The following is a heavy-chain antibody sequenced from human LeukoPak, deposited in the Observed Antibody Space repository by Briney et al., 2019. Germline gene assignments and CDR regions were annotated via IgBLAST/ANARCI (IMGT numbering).Heavy chain of an antibody. CDR1: GDSVSHYY. D-gene: IGHD3-10*01. J-gene: IGHJ6*02. Sequence: SETLSLTCPVPGDSVSHYYWSWIRQPPGKGLEWIGYVYNSGRTSYNPSLKSRVTISVDTSKNQFSLQLRSVTAADTAVYYCARCPCYGAGYYHYYHLDVWGQGTTVTVSS. V-gene: IGHV4-59*02. CDR2: VYNSGRT. CDR3: ARCPCYGAGYYHYYHLDV.